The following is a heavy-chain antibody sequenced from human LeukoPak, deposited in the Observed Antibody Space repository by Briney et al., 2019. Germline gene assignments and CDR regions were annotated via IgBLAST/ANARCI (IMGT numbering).Heavy chain of an antibody. V-gene: IGHV3-74*01. CDR3: AKAPHYYDSSGYSPDFGY. CDR1: GFTFSNYW. CDR2: INSDGINT. Sequence: GSLRLSCAASGFTFSNYWMHWVRQAPGKGLVWVSRINSDGINTSYADSVKGRFTISRDNAKNTLNLQMNSLRAEDTAVYYCAKAPHYYDSSGYSPDFGYWGQGTLVTVSS. D-gene: IGHD3-22*01. J-gene: IGHJ4*02.